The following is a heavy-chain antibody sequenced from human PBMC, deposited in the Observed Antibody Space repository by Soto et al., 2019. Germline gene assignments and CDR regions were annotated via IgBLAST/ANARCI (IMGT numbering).Heavy chain of an antibody. Sequence: LGLSCAASGFTFRSHGMHWVRQAQGKGLESVAVLSYDGGNEYYADSVKGRFTVSRDNSKNTLYLEMNNLRAEDTAVYFCAKDFSATLYYYGMDVWGQGSTVIVSS. D-gene: IGHD2-15*01. CDR2: LSYDGGNE. CDR1: GFTFRSHG. CDR3: AKDFSATLYYYGMDV. J-gene: IGHJ6*02. V-gene: IGHV3-30*18.